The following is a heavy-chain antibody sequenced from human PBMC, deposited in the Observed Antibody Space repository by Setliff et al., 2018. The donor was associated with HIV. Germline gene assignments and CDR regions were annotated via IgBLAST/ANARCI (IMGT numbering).Heavy chain of an antibody. CDR3: ARVSVFGSAMARGGYFDC. D-gene: IGHD5-18*01. V-gene: IGHV4-4*02. CDR2: MYPSGST. Sequence: PSETLSLTCAVSGGLISSSNWWSWVRQPPGRGLEWIGEMYPSGSTNYNSSLKSRVTISVDKSKNQFSLKLSSVTAADTAVYYCARVSVFGSAMARGGYFDCWGQGTPVTVSS. CDR1: GGLISSSNW. J-gene: IGHJ4*02.